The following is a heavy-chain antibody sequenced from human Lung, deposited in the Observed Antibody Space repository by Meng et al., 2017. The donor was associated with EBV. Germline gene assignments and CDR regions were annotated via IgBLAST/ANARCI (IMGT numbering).Heavy chain of an antibody. Sequence: QVQLVESGGXLVKPGGSXTLYCAASGLNFIDYYMSWIRQPPGKRPAWTSYISSSGTTMSYADSVRGRFTISRDNARNSLSLQMNSLKAEDTAVYYCARPRGSGSYYGNFDSWGQGTLVTVSS. V-gene: IGHV3-11*01. CDR2: ISSSGTTM. D-gene: IGHD3-10*01. CDR3: ARPRGSGSYYGNFDS. CDR1: GLNFIDYY. J-gene: IGHJ4*02.